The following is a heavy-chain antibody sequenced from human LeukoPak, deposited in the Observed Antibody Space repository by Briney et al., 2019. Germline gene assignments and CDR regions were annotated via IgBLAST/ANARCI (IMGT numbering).Heavy chain of an antibody. Sequence: GGSLRLSCAASGFTFDDYAMHWVRQAPGKGLEWVSGISWNSGSIGYADSVKGRFTISRDNAKNSLYLQMNSLRAEDTALYYCAKGREVRFLEWLFDYRGQGTLVTVSS. CDR2: ISWNSGSI. V-gene: IGHV3-9*01. CDR3: AKGREVRFLEWLFDY. J-gene: IGHJ4*02. D-gene: IGHD3-3*01. CDR1: GFTFDDYA.